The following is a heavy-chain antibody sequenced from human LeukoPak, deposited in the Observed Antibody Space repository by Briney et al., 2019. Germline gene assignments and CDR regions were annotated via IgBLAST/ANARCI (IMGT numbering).Heavy chain of an antibody. J-gene: IGHJ6*04. D-gene: IGHD3-10*01. CDR2: IYPGDSDT. CDR3: PPAIGAPYGSDYSGMNA. V-gene: IGHV5-51*01. CDR1: GSSFTSYW. Sequence: GESLKISCKGSGSSFTSYWIGWVRQMPGKGLEWMGIIYPGDSDTRYSPSFQGQVTISADKSISTAYLQWSSLKASATAIYYCPPAIGAPYGSDYSGMNAGGKGPTATAS.